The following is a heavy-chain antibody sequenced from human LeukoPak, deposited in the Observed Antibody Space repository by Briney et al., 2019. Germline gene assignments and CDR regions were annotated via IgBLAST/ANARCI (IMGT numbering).Heavy chain of an antibody. V-gene: IGHV1-69*04. CDR3: ARAPLQYSPFDY. J-gene: IGHJ4*02. CDR2: IIPLLGIT. Sequence: GASVKVSCKASGGTFSSYAMNWVRQAPGQGLEWVARIIPLLGITNHAQKLQGRVTVTADTSTNTAYMELSSLISDDTAVYYCARAPLQYSPFDYWGQGTLVIVSS. D-gene: IGHD4-4*01. CDR1: GGTFSSYA.